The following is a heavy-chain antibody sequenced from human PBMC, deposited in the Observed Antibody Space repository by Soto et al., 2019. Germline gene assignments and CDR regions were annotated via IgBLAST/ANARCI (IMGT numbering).Heavy chain of an antibody. D-gene: IGHD3-16*02. Sequence: QVQLQQWGAGLLKPSETLSLTCAVYGGSFSGYYWSWIRQPPGKGLEWIGEINHSGSTNYNPSLKSRVTISVDTSKNQFSLKLSSVTAADTAVYYCARKVVITFGGVIVYFDYWGQGTLVTVSS. J-gene: IGHJ4*02. CDR2: INHSGST. CDR1: GGSFSGYY. CDR3: ARKVVITFGGVIVYFDY. V-gene: IGHV4-34*01.